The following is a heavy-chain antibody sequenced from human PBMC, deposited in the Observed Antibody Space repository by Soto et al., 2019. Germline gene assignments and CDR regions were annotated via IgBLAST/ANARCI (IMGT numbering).Heavy chain of an antibody. J-gene: IGHJ5*02. Sequence: SETLSLTCAVSGGSISSSNWWSWVRQPPGKGLEWIGEIYHSGSTNYNPSLKSRVTISVDKSKNQFSLKLSSVTAADTAVYYCARGRYSSGWPNWFDPWGQGTLVTVSS. CDR1: GGSISSSNW. D-gene: IGHD6-19*01. CDR2: IYHSGST. CDR3: ARGRYSSGWPNWFDP. V-gene: IGHV4-4*02.